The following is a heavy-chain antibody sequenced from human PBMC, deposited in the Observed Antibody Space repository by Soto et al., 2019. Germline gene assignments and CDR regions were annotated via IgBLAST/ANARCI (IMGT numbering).Heavy chain of an antibody. D-gene: IGHD5-12*01. CDR2: ISSSSSTI. J-gene: IGHJ6*02. CDR1: GFTFSSYS. CDR3: AGARGYSGYDHPLRPSSPRLRTYYGMDV. Sequence: GGSLRLSCAASGFTFSSYSMNWVRQAPGKGLEWVSYISSSSSTIYYADSVKGRFTISRDNAKNSLYLQMNSLRDEDTAVYYCAGARGYSGYDHPLRPSSPRLRTYYGMDVWGQGTTVTVSS. V-gene: IGHV3-48*02.